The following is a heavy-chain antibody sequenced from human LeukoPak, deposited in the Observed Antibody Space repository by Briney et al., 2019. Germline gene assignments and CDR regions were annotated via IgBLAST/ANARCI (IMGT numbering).Heavy chain of an antibody. D-gene: IGHD1-26*01. V-gene: IGHV3-23*01. J-gene: IGHJ4*02. Sequence: GGSLRLSCAASGFTFSSYAMHWVRQAPGKGLEWVAVISGSGGSTYYADSVKGRFTISRDNSKNTLYLQMNSLRAEDTAVYYCAKKGATTGDFDYWGQGTLVAVSS. CDR3: AKKGATTGDFDY. CDR1: GFTFSSYA. CDR2: ISGSGGST.